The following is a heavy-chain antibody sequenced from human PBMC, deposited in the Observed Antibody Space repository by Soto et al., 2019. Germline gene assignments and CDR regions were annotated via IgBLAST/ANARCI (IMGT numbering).Heavy chain of an antibody. CDR1: GGTFSSYT. V-gene: IGHV1-18*01. D-gene: IGHD6-13*01. J-gene: IGHJ4*02. CDR3: ARDTRYSSTWYDY. CDR2: ISANHGNT. Sequence: ASVKVSCKASGGTFSSYTISWVRQAPGQGLECMGRISANHGNTNYAQKFQDRVTMTTDTSTNTAYMELRSLRSEDTAVYFCARDTRYSSTWYDYWGQGTLVTVSS.